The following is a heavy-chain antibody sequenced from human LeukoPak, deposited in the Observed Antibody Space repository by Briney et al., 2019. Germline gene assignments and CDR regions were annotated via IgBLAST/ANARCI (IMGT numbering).Heavy chain of an antibody. CDR1: GFNFSNYA. J-gene: IGHJ3*01. CDR2: ITSAGAA. V-gene: IGHV3-23*01. D-gene: IGHD4-17*01. Sequence: GGSLRLSCVGSGFNFSNYALVWVRQAPGTGLEWVSAITSAGAAFYADSVRGRFIMSRDSSKNTLYLQMSSLRDEDTAIYYCARDPNGDYVGAFDFWGQGTMVTVSS. CDR3: ARDPNGDYVGAFDF.